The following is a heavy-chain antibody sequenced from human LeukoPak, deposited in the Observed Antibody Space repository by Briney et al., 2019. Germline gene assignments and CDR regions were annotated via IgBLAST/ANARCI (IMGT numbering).Heavy chain of an antibody. CDR3: ARDYGGAARAASSWFDP. V-gene: IGHV3-20*04. Sequence: PGGSLRLSCAASGFTFDDYGMSWVRQAPGKGLEWVSGINWNGGSTGYADSVKGRFTISRDNAKNSLYLQMNSLRAEDTAVYYCARDYGGAARAASSWFDPWGQGTLVTVSS. CDR2: INWNGGST. CDR1: GFTFDDYG. D-gene: IGHD4-23*01. J-gene: IGHJ5*02.